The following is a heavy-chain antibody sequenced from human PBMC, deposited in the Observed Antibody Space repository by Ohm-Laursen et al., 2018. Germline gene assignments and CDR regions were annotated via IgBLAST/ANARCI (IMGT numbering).Heavy chain of an antibody. CDR1: GFIFSNYW. J-gene: IGHJ4*02. Sequence: SLRLSCAASGFIFSNYWMTWVRQAPGKGLEWVANINQDGSEKYYVDSVKGRFTISRDNAKDSLDLQMTSLRVEDTALYYCASAHQYCSATTCNGGSDFWGQGTLVTVSS. V-gene: IGHV3-7*01. CDR2: INQDGSEK. D-gene: IGHD2-15*01. CDR3: ASAHQYCSATTCNGGSDF.